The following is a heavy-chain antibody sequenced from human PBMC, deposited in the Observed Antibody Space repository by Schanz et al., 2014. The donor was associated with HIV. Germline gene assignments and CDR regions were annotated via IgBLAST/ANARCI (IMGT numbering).Heavy chain of an antibody. Sequence: EVHLVESGGCMVQPGGSLRLSCAASGFTFSSYAMSWVRQAPGKGLEWVSVIYSGGTTYYADSVKGRFTISRDNSKNTLHLQMNSLRVDDTAVYYCARGGGSGSYFAGYHFDYGGQGTLVTVSS. J-gene: IGHJ4*02. CDR3: ARGGGSGSYFAGYHFDY. D-gene: IGHD1-26*01. CDR1: GFTFSSYA. CDR2: IYSGGTT. V-gene: IGHV3-66*01.